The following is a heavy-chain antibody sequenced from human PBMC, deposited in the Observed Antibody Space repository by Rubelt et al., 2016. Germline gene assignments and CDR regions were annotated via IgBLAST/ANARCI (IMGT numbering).Heavy chain of an antibody. J-gene: IGHJ4*02. CDR2: IYYKGGT. V-gene: IGHV4-39*01. CDR3: ARGRGLWDGDYVDY. Sequence: QLQLQESGPGLVKPSETLSLTCTVSGGSISSSGYYWGWIRQPPGKGLEWIGYIYYKGGTYYNPSLKSRVTISVDTSTNQFSLKLCSVTAADTAGYYCARGRGLWDGDYVDYWVQGTLVTVSS. D-gene: IGHD3-16*01. CDR1: GGSISSSGYY.